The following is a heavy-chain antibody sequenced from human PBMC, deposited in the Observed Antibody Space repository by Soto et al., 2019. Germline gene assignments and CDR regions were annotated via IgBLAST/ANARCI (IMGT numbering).Heavy chain of an antibody. CDR1: GGSISSGDYY. J-gene: IGHJ2*01. D-gene: IGHD3-22*01. Sequence: RSLTCTVSGGSISSGDYYWSWIRQPPGKGLEWIGYIYYSGSTYYNPSLKSRVTISVDTSKNQFSLKLSSVTAADTAVYYCAREETVTIYDSSAFDLWGRGTLVTVSS. V-gene: IGHV4-30-4*01. CDR2: IYYSGST. CDR3: AREETVTIYDSSAFDL.